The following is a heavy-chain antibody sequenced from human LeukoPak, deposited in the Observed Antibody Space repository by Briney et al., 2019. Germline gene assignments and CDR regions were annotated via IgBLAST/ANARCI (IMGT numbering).Heavy chain of an antibody. CDR2: VYYRGNT. CDR3: ARHRYLWPNYWYFDL. Sequence: SETLSLTCSVSGGSISSSSYYWVWIRQPPGKGLEWIGNVYYRGNTYYNPSLKSRVTISVDTSKNQFSLKLSSVNAADTAVYYCARHRYLWPNYWYFDLWGRGTLVTVSS. D-gene: IGHD1-14*01. V-gene: IGHV4-39*07. CDR1: GGSISSSSYY. J-gene: IGHJ2*01.